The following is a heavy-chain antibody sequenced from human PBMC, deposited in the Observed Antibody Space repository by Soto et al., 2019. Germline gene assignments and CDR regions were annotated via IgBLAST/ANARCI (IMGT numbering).Heavy chain of an antibody. D-gene: IGHD2-21*02. CDR1: GFTFSNAW. CDR2: IKSKTDGGTT. J-gene: IGHJ4*02. CDR3: ASWLVVTTYELN. Sequence: GGSLRLSCAASGFTFSNAWMNWVRQAPGKGLEWVGRIKSKTDGGTTDYAAPVKGRFTISRDDSKNTLYLQMNSLKTEDTAVYYCASWLVVTTYELNWGQGTLVTVSS. V-gene: IGHV3-15*07.